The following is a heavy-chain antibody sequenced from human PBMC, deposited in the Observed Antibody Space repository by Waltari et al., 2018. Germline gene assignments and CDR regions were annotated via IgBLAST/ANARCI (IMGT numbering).Heavy chain of an antibody. CDR3: ARSLITMVRGERYYYGMDV. CDR1: GGSFSGYY. Sequence: QVQLQQWGAGLLKPSETLSLTCAVYGGSFSGYYWSWIRQPPGKGLEWIGEINHSGRTNNNPSLKCRVTITVDTTKNQCSLKRSSVTAADTAVYYCARSLITMVRGERYYYGMDVWGQGTTVTVSS. CDR2: INHSGRT. J-gene: IGHJ6*02. D-gene: IGHD3-10*01. V-gene: IGHV4-34*01.